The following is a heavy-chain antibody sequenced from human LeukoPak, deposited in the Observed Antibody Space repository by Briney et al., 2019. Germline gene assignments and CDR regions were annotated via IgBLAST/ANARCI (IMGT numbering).Heavy chain of an antibody. CDR3: ARDTMTTIYYYYYMDV. CDR1: GGSISSGSYY. D-gene: IGHD4-17*01. J-gene: IGHJ6*03. CDR2: IYTSGST. Sequence: SETLSLTCTVSGGSISSGSYYWSWIRQPAGKGLEWIGRIYTSGSTNYNPSLKSRVTMSVDTSKNQFSLKLSSVTAADTAVYYCARDTMTTIYYYYYMDVWGKGTTVTVSS. V-gene: IGHV4-61*02.